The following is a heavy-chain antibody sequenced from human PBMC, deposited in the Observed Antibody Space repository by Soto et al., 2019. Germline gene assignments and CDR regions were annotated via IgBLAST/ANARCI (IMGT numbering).Heavy chain of an antibody. CDR2: ARNKANSYTT. V-gene: IGHV3-72*01. CDR1: GFSFADHH. CDR3: VGGSYYRLDY. D-gene: IGHD1-26*01. Sequence: PGGSLRLSCAASGFSFADHHMNWVRQAPGKGLEWVGRARNKANSYTTEDAATVRGRFTISRDDSKNSLYLQMNSLRTDDTAVYYCVGGSYYRLDYWGQGALVTVSS. J-gene: IGHJ4*02.